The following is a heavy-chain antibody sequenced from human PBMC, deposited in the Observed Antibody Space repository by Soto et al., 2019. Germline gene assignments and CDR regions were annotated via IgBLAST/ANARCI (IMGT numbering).Heavy chain of an antibody. CDR2: GIPICGTP. Sequence: QVQLVQSGAEVKKPGSSVKVSCKAPGGTFSTYAISWVRQAPGQGLEWMGGGIPICGTPKYAQKFRGRVTITEDESTSTGYMELRSLRSEDTAVYYCARSQGGSISLDISYYSYYGMVVWGQGTTVTVSS. CDR3: ARSQGGSISLDISYYSYYGMVV. J-gene: IGHJ6*02. CDR1: GGTFSTYA. D-gene: IGHD2-15*01. V-gene: IGHV1-69*01.